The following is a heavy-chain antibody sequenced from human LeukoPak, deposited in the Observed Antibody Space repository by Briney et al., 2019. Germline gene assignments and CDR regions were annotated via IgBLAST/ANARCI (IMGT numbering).Heavy chain of an antibody. CDR1: GGSISSGDYY. CDR2: IYYSGST. V-gene: IGHV4-30-4*01. J-gene: IGHJ4*02. D-gene: IGHD5-12*01. CDR3: ARISLRSEGFDY. Sequence: PSQTLSLTCTVSGGSISSGDYYWGWIRQPPGEGLEWIVYIYYSGSTYYNPSLKSQVTISVDTSKNQFSLKLSSVTAADTAVYYCARISLRSEGFDYWGQGTLVTVSS.